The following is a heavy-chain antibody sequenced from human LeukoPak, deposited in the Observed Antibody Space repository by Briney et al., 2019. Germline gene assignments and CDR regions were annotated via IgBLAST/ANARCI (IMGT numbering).Heavy chain of an antibody. J-gene: IGHJ4*02. V-gene: IGHV3-30-3*01. D-gene: IGHD3-22*01. CDR3: ARGEYHYDSSGYYPFDY. Sequence: GGSLRLSCAASGFTFSSYAMHWVRQAPGKGLEWVAVISYDGSNKYYADSVKGRFTISRDNSKNTLYLQMNSLRAEDTAVYYCARGEYHYDSSGYYPFDYWGQGTLVTVSS. CDR1: GFTFSSYA. CDR2: ISYDGSNK.